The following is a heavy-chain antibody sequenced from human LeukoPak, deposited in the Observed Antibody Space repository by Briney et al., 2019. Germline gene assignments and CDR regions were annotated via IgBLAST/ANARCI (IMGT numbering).Heavy chain of an antibody. D-gene: IGHD3-10*01. J-gene: IGHJ4*02. CDR1: GFTFSTYG. CDR2: IWNDGSNK. V-gene: IGHV3-33*01. Sequence: QPGRSLRLSCAASGFTFSTYGMHWVRQAPGKGLEWVAVIWNDGSNKYYADSVKGRFTISRDNSKNTLYLQMNSLRAEDTAVYSCARASGPFDYWGQGTLVTVSS. CDR3: ARASGPFDY.